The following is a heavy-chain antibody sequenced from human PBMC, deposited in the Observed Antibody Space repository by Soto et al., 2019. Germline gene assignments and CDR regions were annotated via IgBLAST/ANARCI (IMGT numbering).Heavy chain of an antibody. CDR1: GGSVGSGDYY. CDR2: IYYSGNT. V-gene: IGHV4-61*08. J-gene: IGHJ5*02. CDR3: ARIPVDTSMIYWLDP. D-gene: IGHD5-18*01. Sequence: SETLSLTCTVSGGSVGSGDYYWSWIRQPPGKGLEWIGYIYYSGNTNYNPSLKSRVIISVDTSKNLFSLKLTSVTAADTAVYYCARIPVDTSMIYWLDPWGQGTLVTVSS.